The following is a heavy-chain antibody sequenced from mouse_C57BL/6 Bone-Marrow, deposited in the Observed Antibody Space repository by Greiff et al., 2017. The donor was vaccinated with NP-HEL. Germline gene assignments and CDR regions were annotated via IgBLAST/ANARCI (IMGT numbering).Heavy chain of an antibody. D-gene: IGHD1-1*01. V-gene: IGHV5-16*01. J-gene: IGHJ3*01. CDR2: INYDGSST. CDR3: ARDRGYYGSGGFAY. CDR1: GFTFSDYY. Sequence: EVKVVESEGGLVQPGSSMKLSCTASGFTFSDYYMAWVRQVPEKGLEWVANINYDGSSTYYLDSLKSRFIISRDNAKNILYLQMSSLKSEDTATYYCARDRGYYGSGGFAYWGQGTLVTVSA.